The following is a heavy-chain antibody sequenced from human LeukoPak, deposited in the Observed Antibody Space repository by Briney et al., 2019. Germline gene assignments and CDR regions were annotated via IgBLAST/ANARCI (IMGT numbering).Heavy chain of an antibody. Sequence: SETLSLTCAVYGGSFSGYYWSWIRQPPGKGLEWIGEINHSGSTNYNPSLKSRVTISVDTSKNQFSLKLSSVPAADTAVYYCARAPPPRKYNWNYWVEDAFDIWGQGTMVTVSS. CDR3: ARAPPPRKYNWNYWVEDAFDI. CDR1: GGSFSGYY. J-gene: IGHJ3*02. D-gene: IGHD1-7*01. V-gene: IGHV4-34*01. CDR2: INHSGST.